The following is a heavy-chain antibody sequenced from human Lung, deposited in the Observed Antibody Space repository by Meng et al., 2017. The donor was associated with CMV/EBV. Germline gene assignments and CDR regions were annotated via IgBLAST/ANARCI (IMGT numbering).Heavy chain of an antibody. CDR2: ISSSGSTI. CDR1: GFTFSDYY. D-gene: IGHD2-2*01. V-gene: IGHV3-11*04. CDR3: ARYLVVVVGYGMDV. J-gene: IGHJ6*02. Sequence: GESLKISCAASGFTFSDYYMSWIRQAPGKGLEWVSYISSSGSTIYYTDSVKGRFTTSRDNAKNSLYLQMNSLRAEDTAVYYCARYLVVVVGYGMDVWGQGXTVTVSS.